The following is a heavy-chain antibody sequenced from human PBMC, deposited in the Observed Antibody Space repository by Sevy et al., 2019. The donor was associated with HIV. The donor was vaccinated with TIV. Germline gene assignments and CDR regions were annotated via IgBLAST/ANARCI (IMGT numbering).Heavy chain of an antibody. V-gene: IGHV3-53*01. J-gene: IGHJ3*02. D-gene: IGHD3-16*01. CDR1: GFTVSSNY. CDR2: IYSGGST. CDR3: ARTPYYDYVWGSFGNDAFDI. Sequence: GESLKISCAASGFTVSSNYMSWVRQAPGKGLEWVSVIYSGGSTYYADSVKGRFTISRDNSKNTLYLQMNSLRAEDTAVYYCARTPYYDYVWGSFGNDAFDIWGQGTMVTVSS.